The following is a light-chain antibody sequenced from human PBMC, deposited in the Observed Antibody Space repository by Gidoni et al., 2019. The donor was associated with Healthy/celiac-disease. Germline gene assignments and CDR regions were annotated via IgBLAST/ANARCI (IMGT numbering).Light chain of an antibody. CDR2: EGR. CDR3: CSYAGSVV. V-gene: IGLV2-23*01. Sequence: QSALTQPASVSGSPGQSITLSCTGTSSDVGSYNLVSWYQQHPGKAPKLMIYEGRKRPSGVSNRFSGSKSGNTASLTISGLQAEDEADYYCCSYAGSVVFGGGTKLTVL. CDR1: SSDVGSYNL. J-gene: IGLJ2*01.